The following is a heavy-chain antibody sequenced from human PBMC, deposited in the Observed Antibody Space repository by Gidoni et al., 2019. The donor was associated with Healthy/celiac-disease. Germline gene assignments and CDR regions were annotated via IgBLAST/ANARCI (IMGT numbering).Heavy chain of an antibody. CDR1: GFTFTSSA. D-gene: IGHD3-16*01. CDR2: IVVGSGNT. J-gene: IGHJ4*02. Sequence: QMQLVQSGPEVKKPGTSVKVSCKASGFTFTSSAAQWVRQARGQRLEWIGWIVVGSGNTNYAQKFQERVTITRDMSTSTAYMELSSLRSEDTAVYYCAAGALYDYVWGTAFDYWGQGTLVTVSS. CDR3: AAGALYDYVWGTAFDY. V-gene: IGHV1-58*01.